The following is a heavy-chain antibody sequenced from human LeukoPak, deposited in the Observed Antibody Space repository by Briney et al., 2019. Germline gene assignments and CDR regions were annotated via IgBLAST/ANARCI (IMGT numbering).Heavy chain of an antibody. V-gene: IGHV3-23*01. Sequence: PGGSLRLSCVASGFTFSSYAMNWVRQAPGKGLEWVSGISSSGSASYYADSVKGRFTISRDNSRNTLYLQMNNLSADDTAVYYCTKARYNNAWDYSDYWGQGTLVTVSS. J-gene: IGHJ4*02. CDR2: ISSSGSAS. CDR3: TKARYNNAWDYSDY. CDR1: GFTFSSYA. D-gene: IGHD6-19*01.